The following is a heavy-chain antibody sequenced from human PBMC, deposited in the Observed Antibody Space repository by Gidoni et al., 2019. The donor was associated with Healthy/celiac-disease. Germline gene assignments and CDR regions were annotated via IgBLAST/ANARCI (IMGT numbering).Heavy chain of an antibody. CDR3: ARHILGVWYFDL. CDR2: IYYSGST. Sequence: QLQLQESGPGLVKPSETLSLTCTVSGGSISSSSYYWGWIRQPPGKGLEWIGSIYYSGSTYYNPSLKSRVTISVDTSKNQFSLKLSSVTAADTAVYYCARHILGVWYFDLWGRGTLVTVSS. V-gene: IGHV4-39*01. J-gene: IGHJ2*01. CDR1: GGSISSSSYY.